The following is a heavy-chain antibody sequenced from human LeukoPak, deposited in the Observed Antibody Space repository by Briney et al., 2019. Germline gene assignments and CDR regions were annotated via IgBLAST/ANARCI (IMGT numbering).Heavy chain of an antibody. D-gene: IGHD6-19*01. J-gene: IGHJ4*02. CDR3: ARDPLYSSGWFPDY. CDR1: GFSVSNNY. V-gene: IGHV3-53*01. CDR2: ISRGDNT. Sequence: GGSLRLSCAASGFSVSNNYMSWVRQAPGEGLEWVSVISRGDNTYYADSVKGRFTISRANAKNSLYLQMNSLRAEDTAVYYCARDPLYSSGWFPDYWGQGTLVTVSS.